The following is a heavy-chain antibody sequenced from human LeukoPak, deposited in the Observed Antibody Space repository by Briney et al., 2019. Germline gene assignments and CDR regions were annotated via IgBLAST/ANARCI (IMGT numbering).Heavy chain of an antibody. Sequence: PGGSLRLSCAASGFTFDDYAMHWVRQAPGKGLEWVSGISWNSGSIGYADSVKGRFTISRDNAKNSLYLQMNRLRAEDTALYYCAKDLHTTRTYYFDYWGQGTLVTVSS. J-gene: IGHJ4*02. CDR2: ISWNSGSI. CDR3: AKDLHTTRTYYFDY. D-gene: IGHD1-1*01. V-gene: IGHV3-9*01. CDR1: GFTFDDYA.